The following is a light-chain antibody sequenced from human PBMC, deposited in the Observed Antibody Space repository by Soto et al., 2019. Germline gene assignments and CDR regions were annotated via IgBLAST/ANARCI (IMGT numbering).Light chain of an antibody. V-gene: IGLV2-14*03. CDR1: SSDVGGYNY. CDR2: DVI. CDR3: SSYTSSSTYVV. J-gene: IGLJ2*01. Sequence: QSALTQPASVSGSPGQSITISCTGTSSDVGGYNYVSWYQQHPGKAPKLMIYDVINRPSGVSNRFSGSKSGNSASLTISGLPAEDEADYYCSSYTSSSTYVVFGGGTQLTVL.